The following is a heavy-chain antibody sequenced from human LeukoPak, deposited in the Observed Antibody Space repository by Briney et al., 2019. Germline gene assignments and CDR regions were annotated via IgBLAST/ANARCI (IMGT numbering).Heavy chain of an antibody. CDR1: GYSISSGYY. D-gene: IGHD2-15*01. J-gene: IGHJ4*02. CDR3: ARAGNPVVVAAATPPGFDY. Sequence: KPSETLSLTCAVSGYSISSGYYWGWIRQSPGKGLEWIGSIYHSGSTYYNPSLKSRVTISVDTSKNQFSLKLSSVTAADTAVYYCARAGNPVVVAAATPPGFDYWGQGTLVTVSS. CDR2: IYHSGST. V-gene: IGHV4-38-2*01.